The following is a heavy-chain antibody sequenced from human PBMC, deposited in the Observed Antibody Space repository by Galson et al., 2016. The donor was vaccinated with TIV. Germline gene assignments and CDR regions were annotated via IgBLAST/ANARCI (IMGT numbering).Heavy chain of an antibody. Sequence: SLRLSCAASGFTFKYHGIHWVRQAPGKGLEWLADAWYDERSAYYADSVKGRFTISRDNSKNTVFLQMNSLRAEDTAVYYCAREVRGGGIDYWGQGTLVTVSS. J-gene: IGHJ4*02. V-gene: IGHV3-33*01. D-gene: IGHD4-23*01. CDR1: GFTFKYHG. CDR2: AWYDERSA. CDR3: AREVRGGGIDY.